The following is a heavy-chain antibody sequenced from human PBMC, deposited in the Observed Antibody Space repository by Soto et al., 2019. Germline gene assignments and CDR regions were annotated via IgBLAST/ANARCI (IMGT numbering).Heavy chain of an antibody. J-gene: IGHJ4*02. CDR3: AKERVRYLED. CDR2: ISWNSVSI. D-gene: IGHD3-9*01. Sequence: EVQLVESGGGLVQPGRSLRLSCAASGFSFDDYAMHWVRQAPGKGLEWIAGISWNSVSIVCADSVKGRFIISRDNAKDSLYLQMNNLRAEYTALYYCAKERVRYLEDWGQGTLVTVSS. V-gene: IGHV3-9*01. CDR1: GFSFDDYA.